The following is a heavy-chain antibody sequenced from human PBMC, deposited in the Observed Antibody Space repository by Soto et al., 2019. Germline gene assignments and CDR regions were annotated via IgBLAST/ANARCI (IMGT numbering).Heavy chain of an antibody. CDR1: GGTFSSYT. V-gene: IGHV1-69*02. CDR3: ARAYGVPPYGMEV. D-gene: IGHD4-17*01. Sequence: QVQLVQSGAEVKKPGSSVKVSCKASGGTFSSYTISWVRQAPGQGLEWMGRIIPILGIANYAQKFQGRVTLTAYKSTSTGYMGLSSLTSEETAVYYCARAYGVPPYGMEVWGEGTTVTVSS. J-gene: IGHJ6*04. CDR2: IIPILGIA.